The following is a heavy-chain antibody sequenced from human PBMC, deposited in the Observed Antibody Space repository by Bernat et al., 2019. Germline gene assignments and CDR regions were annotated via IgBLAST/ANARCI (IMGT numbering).Heavy chain of an antibody. V-gene: IGHV3-7*03. CDR2: IKQDGSVK. CDR1: GFTFNNYW. CDR3: ARIGYSSSSFDY. D-gene: IGHD6-6*01. J-gene: IGHJ4*02. Sequence: CAASGFTFNNYWMSWVRQVPGKGLEWVANIKQDGSVKYYMESVKGRLTISRDNAKNSLFLQLNSLRAEDTAVYYCARIGYSSSSFDYWGQ.